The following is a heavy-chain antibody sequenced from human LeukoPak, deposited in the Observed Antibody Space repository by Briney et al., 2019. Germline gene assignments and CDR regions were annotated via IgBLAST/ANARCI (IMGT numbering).Heavy chain of an antibody. CDR3: ARDSPSTVTMGIFDY. J-gene: IGHJ4*02. V-gene: IGHV3-53*01. CDR1: GFTVSSNY. Sequence: GGSLRLSCAASGFTVSSNYMSWVRQAPGKGLEWVSVIYSGGSTYYADSVKGRFTISRDNSKNTLYLQMNSLRAEDTAVYYCARDSPSTVTMGIFDYWGQGTLVTVSS. D-gene: IGHD4-17*01. CDR2: IYSGGST.